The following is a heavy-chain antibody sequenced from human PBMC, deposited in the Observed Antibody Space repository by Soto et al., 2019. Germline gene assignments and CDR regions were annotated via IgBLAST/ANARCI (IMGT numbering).Heavy chain of an antibody. V-gene: IGHV1-18*01. CDR3: ARDTHYGDYYYYYMDV. CDR1: GYTFTSYG. CDR2: ISAYNGNT. J-gene: IGHJ6*03. Sequence: GASVKVSCKASGYTFTSYGISWVRQAPGQGLEWMGWISAYNGNTNYAQKLQGRVTMTTDTSTSTAYMELRSLRSDDTAVYYCARDTHYGDYYYYYMDVSGKGTTVTVSS. D-gene: IGHD4-17*01.